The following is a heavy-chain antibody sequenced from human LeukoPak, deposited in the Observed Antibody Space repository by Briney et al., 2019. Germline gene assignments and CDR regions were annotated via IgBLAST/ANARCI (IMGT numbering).Heavy chain of an antibody. CDR2: IYYSGST. CDR1: GGFISSYY. V-gene: IGHV4-59*08. CDR3: ARRQGPYGMDV. Sequence: SETLSLTCTVSGGFISSYYWSWIRQPPGKGLEWIGYIYYSGSTNYNPSLKSRVTISVDTSKNQFSLKLSSVTAADTAVYYCARRQGPYGMDVWGQGTTVTVSS. J-gene: IGHJ6*02.